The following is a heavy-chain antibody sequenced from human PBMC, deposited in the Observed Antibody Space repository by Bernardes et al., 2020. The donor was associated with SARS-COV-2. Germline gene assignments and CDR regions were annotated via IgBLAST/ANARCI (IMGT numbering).Heavy chain of an antibody. CDR2: IVVGSGNT. V-gene: IGHV1-58*01. CDR1: GFTFTSSA. CDR3: AADSYYDFWSGPDYYGMDV. D-gene: IGHD3-3*01. J-gene: IGHJ6*02. Sequence: VKVACKASGFTFTSSAVQWVRQARGQRLEWIGWIVVGSGNTNYAQKFQERVTITRDMSTSTAYMELSSLRSEDTAVYYCAADSYYDFWSGPDYYGMDVWGQGTTVTVSS.